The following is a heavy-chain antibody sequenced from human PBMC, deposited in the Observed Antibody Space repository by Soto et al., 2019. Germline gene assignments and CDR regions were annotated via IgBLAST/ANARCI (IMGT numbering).Heavy chain of an antibody. D-gene: IGHD3-10*01. V-gene: IGHV4-30-4*01. CDR3: ARQYFDAFDI. CDR2: IYYSGST. Sequence: QVQLQESGPGLVKPSQTLSLTCTVSGGSISSSDYYWSWIRQPPGKGLEWIGYIYYSGSTFNNPSLKSRVTISVDTSKNQFSLKLNSVTATDTAVYYCARQYFDAFDIWGQGTMVTVSS. CDR1: GGSISSSDYY. J-gene: IGHJ3*02.